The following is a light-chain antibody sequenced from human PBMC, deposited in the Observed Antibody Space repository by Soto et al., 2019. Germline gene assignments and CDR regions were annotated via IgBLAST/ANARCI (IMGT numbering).Light chain of an antibody. CDR3: SSYAGSATWV. J-gene: IGLJ3*02. V-gene: IGLV2-8*01. CDR2: EVT. CDR1: SSDVGGYSH. Sequence: QSALTQPPSASGFPGHSVTISCTGSSSDVGGYSHVSWFQQHPGKAPKLIIYEVTKRPSGVPDRFSASKSGNTASLTVSGLQAEDEADYYCSSYAGSATWVFGGGTKLTVL.